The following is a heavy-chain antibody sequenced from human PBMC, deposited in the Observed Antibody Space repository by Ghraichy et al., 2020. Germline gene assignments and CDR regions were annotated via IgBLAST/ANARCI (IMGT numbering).Heavy chain of an antibody. Sequence: ESLNISCTVSGVSISSSNYYWGWIRQPPGKGLEWIGSIYYSGSTYYNPSLKSRVTISIDTSKNQFSLKLSSVTAADTAVFYCARQSAVTRPNFDYWGQGSLVTVSS. J-gene: IGHJ4*02. CDR3: ARQSAVTRPNFDY. CDR1: GVSISSSNYY. CDR2: IYYSGST. D-gene: IGHD4-17*01. V-gene: IGHV4-39*01.